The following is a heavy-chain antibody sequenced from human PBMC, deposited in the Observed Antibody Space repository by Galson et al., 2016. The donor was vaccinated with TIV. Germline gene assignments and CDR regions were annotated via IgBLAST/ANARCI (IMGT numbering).Heavy chain of an antibody. V-gene: IGHV1-8*01. CDR3: ARGRDYYDTSVYYLFDY. CDR2: NPNTGHT. J-gene: IGHJ4*02. Sequence: NPNTGHTAYAPKFQGRVTMTRNTSLSTAYLELSSLGAEDTAVYYCARGRDYYDTSVYYLFDYWGQGTLVTVSS. D-gene: IGHD3-22*01.